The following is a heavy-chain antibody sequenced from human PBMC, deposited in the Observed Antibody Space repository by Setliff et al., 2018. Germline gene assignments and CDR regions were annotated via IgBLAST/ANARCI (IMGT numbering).Heavy chain of an antibody. J-gene: IGHJ4*02. CDR2: ISPYTGNT. CDR3: SRLVRFCTRTSCQRLSGDDY. CDR1: TNALTDSV. V-gene: IGHV1-18*01. D-gene: IGHD2-2*01. Sequence: ASVKVSCKTSTNALTDSVVSWVRQAPGQGLEWVGWISPYTGNTYYAPKFQGRVIMTTDTSTTTAYMELRSLRSDDTAIYYCSRLVRFCTRTSCQRLSGDDYWGQGTLVTVSS.